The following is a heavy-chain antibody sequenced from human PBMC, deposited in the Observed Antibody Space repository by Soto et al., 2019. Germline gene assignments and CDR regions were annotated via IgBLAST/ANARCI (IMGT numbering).Heavy chain of an antibody. Sequence: GGSLRLSCTVSGFTFGDYAMSWFRQAPGKGLEWVGFIRSKAYGGTTEYAASVKGRFTISRDDSKSIAYLQMNSLKTEDTAVYYCTRDLSGTSDYSYYGMDVWGQGTTVTVSS. V-gene: IGHV3-49*03. CDR1: GFTFGDYA. J-gene: IGHJ6*02. D-gene: IGHD2-2*01. CDR3: TRDLSGTSDYSYYGMDV. CDR2: IRSKAYGGTT.